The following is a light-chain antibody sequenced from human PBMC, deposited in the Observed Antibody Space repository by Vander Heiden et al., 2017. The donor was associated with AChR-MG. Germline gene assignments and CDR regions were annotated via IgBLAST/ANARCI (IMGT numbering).Light chain of an antibody. CDR3: YSTDSSGNLMGV. CDR1: ALPKKY. J-gene: IGLJ2*01. Sequence: SYELTQPPSVSVSPGHTARITCSGDALPKKYAYWYQQKSGQAPVLVIYEDSKRPSGIPERFSGSSSGTMATLTISGAQVEDEADYYCYSTDSSGNLMGVFGGGTKLTVL. V-gene: IGLV3-10*01. CDR2: EDS.